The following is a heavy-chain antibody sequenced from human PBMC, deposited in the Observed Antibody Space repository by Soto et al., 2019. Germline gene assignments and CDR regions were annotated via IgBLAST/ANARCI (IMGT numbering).Heavy chain of an antibody. CDR1: VCTFSSYY. V-gene: IGHV1-46*01. CDR2: INPSGGIT. Sequence: SVKVSCKASVCTFSSYYMHWVRQAPGQGLEWMGIINPSGGITNYAQRFQGRVTMTRDTSTRTVYMELSSLRSEDTAVYYCARGGPSPLVIYGMDVWGQGTLVTVSS. D-gene: IGHD3-10*01. J-gene: IGHJ6*02. CDR3: ARGGPSPLVIYGMDV.